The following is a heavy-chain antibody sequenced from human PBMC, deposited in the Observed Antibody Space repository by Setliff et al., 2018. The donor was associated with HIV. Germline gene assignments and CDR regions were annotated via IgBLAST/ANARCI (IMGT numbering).Heavy chain of an antibody. CDR2: VLRGGSPT. V-gene: IGHV3-23*03. D-gene: IGHD1-1*01. CDR3: AKYTRGGSILYYMDV. CDR1: GFYFSAYA. Sequence: GGSLRLSCTASGFYFSAYAMSWVRRAPGKGLEWLSVVLRGGSPTYYADSVKGRFTISRDDSKNTVYLEMRSLRAEDTAVYFCAKYTRGGSILYYMDVWGKGTTVTVSS. J-gene: IGHJ6*03.